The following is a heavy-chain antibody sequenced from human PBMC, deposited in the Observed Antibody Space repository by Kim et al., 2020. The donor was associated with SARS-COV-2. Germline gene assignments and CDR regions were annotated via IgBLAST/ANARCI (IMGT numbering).Heavy chain of an antibody. CDR1: GGSISSSSYY. J-gene: IGHJ4*02. V-gene: IGHV4-39*01. D-gene: IGHD2-21*01. CDR2: NYYSASN. Sequence: SETLSLTCTVSGGSISSSSYYWGWIRQPPGQGLEWNGSNYYSASNYYTPSLKSRVTISIDTSKNQFSLKPSTVTAADTAVYYCARLVMAILDYWCQGTLV. CDR3: ARLVMAILDY.